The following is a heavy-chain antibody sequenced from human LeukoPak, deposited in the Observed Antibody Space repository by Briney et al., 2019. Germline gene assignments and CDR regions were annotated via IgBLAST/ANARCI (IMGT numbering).Heavy chain of an antibody. CDR2: INPNSGGR. V-gene: IGHV1-2*02. CDR1: GYTVTGYY. Sequence: ASVTVSCKPSGYTVTGYYIHWVRQAPGQGLEWMGWINPNSGGRNFAQKFQGRVTMTRDTSISTAYMELSRLKSDDTAVYYCARADIVLVVAVDAFDMWGQGTIVTVSS. D-gene: IGHD2-15*01. J-gene: IGHJ3*02. CDR3: ARADIVLVVAVDAFDM.